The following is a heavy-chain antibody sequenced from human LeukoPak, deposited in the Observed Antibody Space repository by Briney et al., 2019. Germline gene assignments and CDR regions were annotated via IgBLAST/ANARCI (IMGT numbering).Heavy chain of an antibody. V-gene: IGHV4-39*01. CDR3: ARKVRPDYSRFDY. Sequence: PSETLSLTCTVSGGSISSRSYYWGWIRQPPGKGLEWIGSMYYSGNTYYNPSLKSRVTISVDTSKNQFSLKLSSVTAADTAVYYGARKVRPDYSRFDYWGQGTLVTVSS. CDR1: GGSISSRSYY. CDR2: MYYSGNT. D-gene: IGHD4-11*01. J-gene: IGHJ4*02.